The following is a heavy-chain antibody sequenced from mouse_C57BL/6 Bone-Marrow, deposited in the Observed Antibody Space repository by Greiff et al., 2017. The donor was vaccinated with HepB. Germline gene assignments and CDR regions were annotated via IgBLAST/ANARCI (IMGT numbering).Heavy chain of an antibody. V-gene: IGHV1-54*01. Sequence: QVQLQQSGAELVRPGTSVKVSCKASGYAFTNYLIEWVKQRPGQGLEWIGVINPGSGGTNYNEKFKGKATLTADKSSSTAYMQLSSLTSEDSAVYFCAILLRGYFDYWGQGTTLTVSS. D-gene: IGHD2-10*01. CDR3: AILLRGYFDY. CDR1: GYAFTNYL. CDR2: INPGSGGT. J-gene: IGHJ2*01.